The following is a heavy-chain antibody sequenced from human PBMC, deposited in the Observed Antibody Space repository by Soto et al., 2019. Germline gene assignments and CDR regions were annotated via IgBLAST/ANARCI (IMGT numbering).Heavy chain of an antibody. D-gene: IGHD6-6*01. V-gene: IGHV1-2*04. J-gene: IGHJ6*03. Sequence: ASVKVSCKASGYTFTGYYMHWVRQAPGQGLEWMGWINPNSGGTNYAQKFQGWVTMTRDTSISTAYMELSRLRSDDTAVYYCARGIAARRDPSPDYYYRDVWGKGTTVTVPS. CDR1: GYTFTGYY. CDR3: ARGIAARRDPSPDYYYRDV. CDR2: INPNSGGT.